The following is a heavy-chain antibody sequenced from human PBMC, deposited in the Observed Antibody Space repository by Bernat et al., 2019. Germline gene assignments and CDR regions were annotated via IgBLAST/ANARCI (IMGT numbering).Heavy chain of an antibody. CDR3: ASDRSRYSGSGTCNT. CDR1: GGSISSSNW. V-gene: IGHV4-4*02. D-gene: IGHD1-26*01. CDR2: IYHSGST. Sequence: QVQLQESGPGLVKPSGTLSLTCAVSGGSISSSNWWSWVRQPPGKGLEWIGEIYHSGSTNYNPSLKSRVTITVDKSKNRCCRKLGSVTAADTDVYYCASDRSRYSGSGTCNTWSQGTLVTVAT. J-gene: IGHJ1*01.